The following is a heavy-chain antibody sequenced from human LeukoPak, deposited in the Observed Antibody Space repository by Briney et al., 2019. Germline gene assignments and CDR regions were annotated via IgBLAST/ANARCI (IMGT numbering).Heavy chain of an antibody. CDR1: GYTFTSYG. V-gene: IGHV1-18*01. CDR2: ISAYNGNT. Sequence: ASVKVSCKASGYTFTSYGISWVRQAPGQGLEWMGWISAYNGNTNYAQKLQGRVTMTTDTSTSTAYMELRSLRSDDTAVYYCARKGYSGYDYGGHFDYWGQGTLVTVSS. D-gene: IGHD5-12*01. J-gene: IGHJ4*02. CDR3: ARKGYSGYDYGGHFDY.